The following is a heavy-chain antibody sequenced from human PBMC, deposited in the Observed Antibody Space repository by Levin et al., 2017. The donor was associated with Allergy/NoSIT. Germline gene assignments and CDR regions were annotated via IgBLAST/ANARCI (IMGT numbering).Heavy chain of an antibody. CDR3: ATADGSSGWPYYFDY. D-gene: IGHD6-19*01. J-gene: IGHJ4*02. Sequence: ASVKVSCKVSGYTLTELSMHWVRQAPGKGLEWMGGFDPEDGETIYAQKFQGRVTMTEDTSTDTDYMELSSLRSEDTAVYYCATADGSSGWPYYFDYWGQGTLVTVSS. V-gene: IGHV1-24*01. CDR2: FDPEDGET. CDR1: GYTLTELS.